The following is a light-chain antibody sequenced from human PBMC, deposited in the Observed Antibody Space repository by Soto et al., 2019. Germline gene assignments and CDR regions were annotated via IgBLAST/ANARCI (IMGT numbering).Light chain of an antibody. V-gene: IGLV2-14*01. J-gene: IGLJ3*02. CDR3: SSYTSSTNLVWL. Sequence: QSVLTQPASVSGSPGQSITISCTGTSSDVGAYNFVSWYQQYPGKAPKLMIYEVSNRPSGVSNRFSGSKSGNTASLTISGLQAEDEADYSCSSYTSSTNLVWLFGGGTKLTVL. CDR2: EVS. CDR1: SSDVGAYNF.